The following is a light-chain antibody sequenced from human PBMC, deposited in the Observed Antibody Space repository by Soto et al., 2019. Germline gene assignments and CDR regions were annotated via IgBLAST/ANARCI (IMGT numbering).Light chain of an antibody. CDR3: QHCQPYGDSPPLT. CDR1: QGISSA. J-gene: IGKJ4*01. Sequence: IQLTQSPSFLSASVGDRVTITCRASQGISSALAWYQQKPGKAPKLLIYDASSLESGVPSRFSGSGSGTDFTLTISRLEPEDFAVYYCQHCQPYGDSPPLTFGGGTKVDIK. V-gene: IGKV1-13*02. CDR2: DAS.